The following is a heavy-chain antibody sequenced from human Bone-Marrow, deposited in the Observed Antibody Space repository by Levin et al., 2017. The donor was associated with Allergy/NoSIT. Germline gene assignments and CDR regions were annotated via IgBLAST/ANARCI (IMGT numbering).Heavy chain of an antibody. J-gene: IGHJ6*03. D-gene: IGHD3-3*01. CDR2: ISYSGST. CDR3: ARGKRVTIFARDYHYMDV. Sequence: SQTLSLTCVVSGGSVNSGNYYWNWIRQPPGKGLEWIGHISYSGSTNYNPSLKSRVTISVDTSMIQFSLKLSSVTAADTAVYYCARGKRVTIFARDYHYMDVWGKGTTVTVSS. CDR1: GGSVNSGNYY. V-gene: IGHV4-61*01.